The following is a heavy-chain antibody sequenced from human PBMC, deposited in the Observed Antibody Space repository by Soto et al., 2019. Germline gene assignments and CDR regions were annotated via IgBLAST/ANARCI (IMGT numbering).Heavy chain of an antibody. CDR1: GFSFSSYS. CDR2: IRWNSGNI. CDR3: AKGSSGSYQAAWFDP. V-gene: IGHV3-9*01. Sequence: PGGSLRLSCAASGFSFSSYSMSWVRQAPGKGLEWVSGIRWNSGNIGYADSVKGRFTISRDNAKNSLYLQMNSLRAEDTALYYCAKGSSGSYQAAWFDPWGQGTLVTVSS. D-gene: IGHD1-26*01. J-gene: IGHJ5*02.